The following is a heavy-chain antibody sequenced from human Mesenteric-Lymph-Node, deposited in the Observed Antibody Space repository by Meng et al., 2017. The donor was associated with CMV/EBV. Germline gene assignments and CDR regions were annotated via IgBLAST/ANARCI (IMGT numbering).Heavy chain of an antibody. Sequence: SETLSLTCTVSGGSISGFYWSWIRQTPGKGLEWIGYIYYSGTTDYNPSLKSRVTISVDTSKNQFSLKLSSVTAADTAVYYCARDLAESYYYTSSGYFDCWGQGTLVTVSS. CDR2: IYYSGTT. CDR1: GGSISGFY. CDR3: ARDLAESYYYTSSGYFDC. J-gene: IGHJ5*01. D-gene: IGHD3-22*01. V-gene: IGHV4-59*12.